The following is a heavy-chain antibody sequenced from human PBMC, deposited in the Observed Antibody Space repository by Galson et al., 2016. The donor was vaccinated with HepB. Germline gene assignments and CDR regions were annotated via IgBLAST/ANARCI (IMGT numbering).Heavy chain of an antibody. D-gene: IGHD5-18*01. CDR1: GGTFVQFA. Sequence: SVKVSCKASGGTFVQFAFSWVRQAPGQGLEWMGGINPIFGTAKYAQKFQGRVTITADKSTSTAYMELSSLRSEDTAVDYCARESAVGPAMVALYYWGQGTLVTVSS. CDR3: ARESAVGPAMVALYY. V-gene: IGHV1-69*06. J-gene: IGHJ4*02. CDR2: INPIFGTA.